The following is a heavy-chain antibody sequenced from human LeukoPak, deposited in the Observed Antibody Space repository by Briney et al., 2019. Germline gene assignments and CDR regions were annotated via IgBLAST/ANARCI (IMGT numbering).Heavy chain of an antibody. CDR3: ARGYSRRIGY. Sequence: GGSLRLSCAASGFTFSGYSMNWVRQAPGKGLEWASYISSSSSTIYYADSVKGRFTISRDNAKNSLYLQMNSLRAEDTAVYYCARGYSRRIGYWGQGTLVTVSS. CDR2: ISSSSSTI. J-gene: IGHJ4*02. V-gene: IGHV3-48*04. D-gene: IGHD2-15*01. CDR1: GFTFSGYS.